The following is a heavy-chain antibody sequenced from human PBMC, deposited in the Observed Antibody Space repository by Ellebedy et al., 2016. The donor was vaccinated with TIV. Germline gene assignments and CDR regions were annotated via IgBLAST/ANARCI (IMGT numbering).Heavy chain of an antibody. CDR2: IWYDGSNE. Sequence: PGGSLRLSCAASGFTFSSYGMHWVRQAPGKGLEWVAIIWYDGSNEYYADSVRGRFTISRENSKKTLYLKMNSLRGEDTAVYYCVRDLEGNGWIADYWGQGTLVTVSS. CDR3: VRDLEGNGWIADY. CDR1: GFTFSSYG. J-gene: IGHJ4*02. V-gene: IGHV3-33*01. D-gene: IGHD6-19*01.